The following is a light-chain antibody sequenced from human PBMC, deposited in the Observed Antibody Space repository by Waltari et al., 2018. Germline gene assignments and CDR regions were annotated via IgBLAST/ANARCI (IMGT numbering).Light chain of an antibody. CDR1: PSISNW. CDR3: QQYNSYSLLT. J-gene: IGKJ4*01. Sequence: DIQMTQSPSTLSASVGDRVTITCRASPSISNWLAWYQQKPGKAPKPLIYKASTLESGVSSRFSGSGSGTEFTLTISSLQPDDFATYYCQQYNSYSLLTFGGGTKVEIK. V-gene: IGKV1-5*03. CDR2: KAS.